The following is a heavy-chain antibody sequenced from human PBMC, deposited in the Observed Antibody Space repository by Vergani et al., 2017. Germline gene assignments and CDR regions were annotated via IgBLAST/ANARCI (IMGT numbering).Heavy chain of an antibody. CDR2: ISARYPST. Sequence: EVQLLQSRGGVIQPGGSVRLSCAASGFTFSACPMTWVRQAPGKGLEWVSAISARYPSTYYADSVKGRFTISRDNSKNMLYLQMNSLRAEDTAVYYCARLSYDTTPYLQGGYDCWGQGTLVSVSS. D-gene: IGHD3-22*01. J-gene: IGHJ4*02. CDR1: GFTFSACP. CDR3: ARLSYDTTPYLQGGYDC. V-gene: IGHV3-23*01.